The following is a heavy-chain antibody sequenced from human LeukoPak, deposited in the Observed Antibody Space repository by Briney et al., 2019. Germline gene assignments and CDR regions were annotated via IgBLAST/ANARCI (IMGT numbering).Heavy chain of an antibody. CDR1: GGSISSYY. J-gene: IGHJ4*02. Sequence: SETLSLTCTVSGGSISSYYWSWIRQPAGKGLEWIGRIYTSGSTNYNPSLKRRVTMSVDTSKNQFSLKLSSVTAADTAVYYCARDPDYDILTGFDYWGQGTLVTVSS. D-gene: IGHD3-9*01. CDR2: IYTSGST. V-gene: IGHV4-4*07. CDR3: ARDPDYDILTGFDY.